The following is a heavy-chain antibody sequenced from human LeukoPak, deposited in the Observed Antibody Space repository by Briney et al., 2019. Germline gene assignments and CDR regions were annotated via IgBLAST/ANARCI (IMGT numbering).Heavy chain of an antibody. CDR2: ISGSGGST. CDR3: AKVDGVVYYFDY. V-gene: IGHV3-23*01. CDR1: GFTFSSYA. Sequence: GGSLRLSCAASGFTFSSYAMSWVHQAPGKGLEWVSAISGSGGSTYYADSVKGRFTISRDNSKNTLYLQMNSLRAEDTAVYYCAKVDGVVYYFDYWGQRTLVTVSS. J-gene: IGHJ4*02. D-gene: IGHD2-15*01.